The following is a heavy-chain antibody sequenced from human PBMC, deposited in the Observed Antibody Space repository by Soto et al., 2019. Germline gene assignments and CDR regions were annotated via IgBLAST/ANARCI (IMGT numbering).Heavy chain of an antibody. CDR3: AKKYRGKFPFDF. V-gene: IGHV3-23*01. CDR2: ISGSGDDI. CDR1: GFTFSSSYG. Sequence: EVQLLESGGGLVQPGGSQRLSCAASGFTFSSSYGLAWVRQARGKGLEWVSSISGSGDDISYADSVKGRFTVSTDNSKNTLYLQMNSLRAEDTAVYFCAKKYRGKFPFDFWGQGTLVTVSS. J-gene: IGHJ4*02. D-gene: IGHD1-26*01.